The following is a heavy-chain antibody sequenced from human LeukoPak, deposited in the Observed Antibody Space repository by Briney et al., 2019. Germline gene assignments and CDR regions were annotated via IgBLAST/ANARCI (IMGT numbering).Heavy chain of an antibody. D-gene: IGHD6-19*01. J-gene: IGHJ3*02. Sequence: GGSLRLSCAASGFTFSTYAMTWVRQAPGKGLEWVSLISGTGGSTYYADSVKGRFTISRDNSKNTLYLQMNSLRAEDTAVYYCARGFIAVTARGAFDIWGQGTMVTVSS. V-gene: IGHV3-23*01. CDR2: ISGTGGST. CDR3: ARGFIAVTARGAFDI. CDR1: GFTFSTYA.